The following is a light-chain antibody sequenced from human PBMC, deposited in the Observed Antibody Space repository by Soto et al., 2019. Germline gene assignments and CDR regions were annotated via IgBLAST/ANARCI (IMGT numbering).Light chain of an antibody. Sequence: QSALTQPASVSGSPGQSITISCTGTSSDVGGYNYVSWYQQHPGKAPKLMIYEVSNRPSGVSNRFSGSKSGNTASLTITGLQAEDEDDYYCQSYDSSLPGWVFGGGTQLTVL. CDR2: EVS. J-gene: IGLJ3*02. CDR1: SSDVGGYNY. CDR3: QSYDSSLPGWV. V-gene: IGLV2-14*01.